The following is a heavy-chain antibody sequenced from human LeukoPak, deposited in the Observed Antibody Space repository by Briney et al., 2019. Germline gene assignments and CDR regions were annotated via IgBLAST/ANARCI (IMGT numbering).Heavy chain of an antibody. CDR1: GFTFSSFD. Sequence: GGSLRLSCAASGFTFSSFDMHWVRHPTGQGLEWASTIGTASDTYYPGSVEGRFTLSRDNAKNSLYLQMNSLTAGDTAVYYCARGPPRGKYYYMDVWGKGTTVTVSS. V-gene: IGHV3-13*01. D-gene: IGHD1-1*01. CDR2: IGTASDT. CDR3: ARGPPRGKYYYMDV. J-gene: IGHJ6*03.